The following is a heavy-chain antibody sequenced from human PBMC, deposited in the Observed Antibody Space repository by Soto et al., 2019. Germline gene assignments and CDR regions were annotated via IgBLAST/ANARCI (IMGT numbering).Heavy chain of an antibody. CDR2: MYNSERT. J-gene: IGHJ4*02. Sequence: PSETLSLTCTVSGGSIGGYYWSWIRQPAGTGLEWIGRMYNSERTNYNPSLKRRVTMSMDTSKNQFSLRLTSVTAADTAVYFCAREPLAHSYFDLWGQGTLVTVSS. V-gene: IGHV4-4*07. CDR3: AREPLAHSYFDL. CDR1: GGSIGGYY.